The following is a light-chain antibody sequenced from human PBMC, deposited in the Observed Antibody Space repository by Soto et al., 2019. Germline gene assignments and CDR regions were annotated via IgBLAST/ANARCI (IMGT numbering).Light chain of an antibody. CDR3: QALDNSTEV. Sequence: SYELTQPPSVSVSPGQTASITCSGDKLGDKYACWYQQKPGQSPVLVIYQDSKRPSGIPERFSGSNSGNTATRTISGTQAIYEADYYWQALDNSTEVFGGGTKVTVL. V-gene: IGLV3-1*01. CDR1: KLGDKY. J-gene: IGLJ2*01. CDR2: QDS.